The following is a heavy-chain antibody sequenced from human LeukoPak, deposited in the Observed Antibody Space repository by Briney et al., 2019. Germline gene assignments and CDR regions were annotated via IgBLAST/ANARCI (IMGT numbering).Heavy chain of an antibody. Sequence: GASVKVSCKASGYTFTSYDINWVRQATGQGLEWMGWMNPNSGNTGYAQKFQGRVTMTRNTSISTAYMELSSLRSDDTAVYYCARGYCSGGSCYSRGDAFDIWGQGTMVTVSS. J-gene: IGHJ3*02. D-gene: IGHD2-15*01. CDR1: GYTFTSYD. CDR2: MNPNSGNT. CDR3: ARGYCSGGSCYSRGDAFDI. V-gene: IGHV1-8*01.